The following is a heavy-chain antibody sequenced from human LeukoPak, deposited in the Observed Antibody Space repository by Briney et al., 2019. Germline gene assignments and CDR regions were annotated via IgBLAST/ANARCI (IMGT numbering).Heavy chain of an antibody. D-gene: IGHD2-2*02. Sequence: SETLSLTCTVSGGSISSSNYYWGWIRQPPGKGLEWIGSIYYSRSTYYNLSLKSRVTISVDTSKIQFSLKLNSVTAADTAVYYCARHRDCSPSSCYTSWFDPWGQGTLVTVSS. J-gene: IGHJ5*02. CDR2: IYYSRST. CDR3: ARHRDCSPSSCYTSWFDP. CDR1: GGSISSSNYY. V-gene: IGHV4-39*01.